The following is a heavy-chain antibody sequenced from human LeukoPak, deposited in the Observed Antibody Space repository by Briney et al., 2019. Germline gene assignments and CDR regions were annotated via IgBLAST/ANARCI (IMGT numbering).Heavy chain of an antibody. CDR1: GGSISSSNYF. CDR3: ARQLYSSATV. D-gene: IGHD6-25*01. V-gene: IGHV4-39*01. Sequence: SETLSLTCTVSGGSISSSNYFWGWTRQPPGKGLEWIGNIYYSGSTYYNPSLKSRVTISVDTSKNQFSLQLSSVTVADTAVYYCARQLYSSATVWGQGTTVTVSS. CDR2: IYYSGST. J-gene: IGHJ6*02.